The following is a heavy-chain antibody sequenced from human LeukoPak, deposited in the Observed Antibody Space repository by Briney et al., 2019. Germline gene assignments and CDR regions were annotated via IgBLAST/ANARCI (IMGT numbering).Heavy chain of an antibody. V-gene: IGHV1-18*01. Sequence: ASVKVSCKASGYTFTSYAMHWVRQAPGQGLEWMGWISTYDGNANYAQKLQGRVTMTTDTSTITAYMELRSLRSDDTAVYYCARAPSGFTYGPGDHWGQGTLVTVSS. CDR2: ISTYDGNA. D-gene: IGHD5-18*01. J-gene: IGHJ4*02. CDR3: ARAPSGFTYGPGDH. CDR1: GYTFTSYA.